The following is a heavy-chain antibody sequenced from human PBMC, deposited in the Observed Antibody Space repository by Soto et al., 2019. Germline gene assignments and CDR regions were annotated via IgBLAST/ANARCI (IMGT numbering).Heavy chain of an antibody. Sequence: SETLSLTCAVSGGSISSGGYSWSWIRQPPGKGLEWIGYIYHSGSTYYNPSLKSRVTISVDRSKNQFSLKLSSVTAADTAVYYCARSELRLGELSPLDFDYWGQGTLVTVYS. D-gene: IGHD3-16*02. J-gene: IGHJ4*02. CDR3: ARSELRLGELSPLDFDY. CDR1: GGSISSGGYS. V-gene: IGHV4-30-2*01. CDR2: IYHSGST.